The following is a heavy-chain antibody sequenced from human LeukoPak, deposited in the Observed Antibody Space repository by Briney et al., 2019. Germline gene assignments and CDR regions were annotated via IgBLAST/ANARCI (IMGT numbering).Heavy chain of an antibody. Sequence: ASVKVSCKASGYTFVNYDINWVRQAPGQGLEWMGWINPYNGDTNYAQMLQGRVTMTTDTSTSTAYMELRSLRSDDTAVYYCARDGHYYDSSGYFTYWGPGTLVTVSS. CDR3: ARDGHYYDSSGYFTY. D-gene: IGHD3-22*01. CDR1: GYTFVNYD. J-gene: IGHJ4*02. CDR2: INPYNGDT. V-gene: IGHV1-18*01.